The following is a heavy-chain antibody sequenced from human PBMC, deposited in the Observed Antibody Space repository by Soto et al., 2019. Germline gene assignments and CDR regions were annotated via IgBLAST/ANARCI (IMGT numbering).Heavy chain of an antibody. J-gene: IGHJ5*02. CDR3: ARDHPHSNWNNFYTNNWFDP. CDR1: GYPFTRSA. Sequence: QVQLVQSGAEVRKPGASVKVSCQASGYPFTRSAIHWLRQAPGQRLEWMGCINAGNHHTKYSQKFQGRVSITSDTSASPVFMDLSSLTSEDTAVYYCARDHPHSNWNNFYTNNWFDPWGQGTLVTVS. D-gene: IGHD3-16*01. V-gene: IGHV1-3*01. CDR2: INAGNHHT.